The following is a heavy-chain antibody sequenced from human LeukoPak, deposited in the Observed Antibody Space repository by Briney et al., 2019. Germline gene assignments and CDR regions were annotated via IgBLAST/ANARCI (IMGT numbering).Heavy chain of an antibody. CDR3: GRRSRSTWNYRRGDY. CDR1: GGSISSDSYY. D-gene: IGHD1-7*01. V-gene: IGHV4-39*01. J-gene: IGHJ4*02. CDR2: IYYSGST. Sequence: TLSLTCTVSGGSISSDSYYWGWIRQPPGKGLQWIGCIYYSGSTYYKPSLKSRVTISVDTSKNQFSLKLTSVTAADTAVYYCGRRSRSTWNYRRGDYWGQGTLVTVSS.